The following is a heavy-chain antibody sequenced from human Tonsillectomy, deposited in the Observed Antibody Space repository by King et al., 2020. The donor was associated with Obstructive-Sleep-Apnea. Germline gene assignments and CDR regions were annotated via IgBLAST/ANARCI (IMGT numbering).Heavy chain of an antibody. J-gene: IGHJ4*02. Sequence: VQLVESGGGLVKPGGSLRLSCAASGFTFSDYYMSWIRQAPGKGLEWVSYISSRVSTIYYADAVKGRFTISRDNAKNSLYLQMNSLRAEDTAVYYCARDHNWGPALDYWGQGTLVTVSS. CDR3: ARDHNWGPALDY. V-gene: IGHV3-11*01. D-gene: IGHD7-27*01. CDR1: GFTFSDYY. CDR2: ISSRVSTI.